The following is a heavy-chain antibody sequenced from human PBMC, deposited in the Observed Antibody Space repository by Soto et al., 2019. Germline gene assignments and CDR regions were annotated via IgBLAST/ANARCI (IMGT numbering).Heavy chain of an antibody. D-gene: IGHD2-21*02. CDR3: ARVRSGDPLWGHDDFGY. Sequence: PGGSLRLSCAASGFTFSSYAMSWVRQAPGKGLEWVSTISDSGNSTYSADSVKGRFTISRDNSQNTLYLQMNSLRAEDTAVYYCARVRSGDPLWGHDDFGYWGPRTLVTVLL. V-gene: IGHV3-23*01. J-gene: IGHJ4*02. CDR1: GFTFSSYA. CDR2: ISDSGNST.